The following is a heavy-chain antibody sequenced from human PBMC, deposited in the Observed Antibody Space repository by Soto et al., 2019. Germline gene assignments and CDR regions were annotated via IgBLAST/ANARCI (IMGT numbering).Heavy chain of an antibody. D-gene: IGHD5-18*01. V-gene: IGHV4-61*01. J-gene: IGHJ4*02. CDR2: IYYSGST. CDR1: GDSVTSGNYY. CDR3: ARGLDGGSYGFAPDTPGY. Sequence: SETLSLTCTVSGDSVTSGNYYWSWIRQPPGKGLEWIGYIYYSGSTNYNPSLKSRVTISVDTSKNQFSLKLSSVTAADTAVYYCARGLDGGSYGFAPDTPGYWGQGTLVTVAS.